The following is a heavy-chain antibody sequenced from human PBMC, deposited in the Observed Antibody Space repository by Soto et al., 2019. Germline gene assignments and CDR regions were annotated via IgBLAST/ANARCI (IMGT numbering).Heavy chain of an antibody. J-gene: IGHJ4*02. CDR1: VGGSFSSYY. V-gene: IGHV4-59*01. Sequence: PSETLSLTCTVSVGGSFSSYYWCWIRQPPGKGLEWIGYIYYSGSTNYNPSLKSRLTMSVHTSQNQFSLKVNSVTAADTAVYYCARNRGNYFVYWGQGILGTVSS. CDR2: IYYSGST. CDR3: ARNRGNYFVY.